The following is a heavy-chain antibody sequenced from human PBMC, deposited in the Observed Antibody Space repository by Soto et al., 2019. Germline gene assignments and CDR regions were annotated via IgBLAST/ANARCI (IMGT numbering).Heavy chain of an antibody. D-gene: IGHD1-1*01. CDR2: ISSSSCYI. CDR1: GFTFSSYS. V-gene: IGHV3-21*01. Sequence: PGGSLRLSCAASGFTFSSYSMNWVRQAPGKGLEWVSSISSSSCYIYYADSVKGRFTISRDNAKNSLYLQMNSLRAEDTAVYYCARDRNLEPVNYYYYGMDVWGQGTTVTVSS. J-gene: IGHJ6*02. CDR3: ARDRNLEPVNYYYYGMDV.